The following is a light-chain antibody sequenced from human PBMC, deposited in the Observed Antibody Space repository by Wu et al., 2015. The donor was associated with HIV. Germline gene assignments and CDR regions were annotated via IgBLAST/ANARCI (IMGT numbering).Light chain of an antibody. CDR3: QHYDKWPPWT. CDR1: QSVNSN. J-gene: IGKJ1*01. Sequence: EIVMTQSPATLSVSPGERATLSCRASQSVNSNLAWYQQKPGQAPRLLMYGASTRATGIPARFSGSGSGTEFTLTISGLQSEDFAVYYCQHYDKWPPWTFGQGTKVEIK. CDR2: GAS. V-gene: IGKV3-15*01.